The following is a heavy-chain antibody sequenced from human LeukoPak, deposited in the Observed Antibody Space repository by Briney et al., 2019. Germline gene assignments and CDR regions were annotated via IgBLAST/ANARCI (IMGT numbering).Heavy chain of an antibody. Sequence: PSDTLSLTCTVSGRSISSRSYYWGWLRQPPGTGLEWIARIYYSRSTYYNPSPKSRVTISVDTPKHQFSLKLSPVTPPDTAVYYYARERYSSGCPDYWGQGTLVTVSS. CDR2: IYYSRST. CDR1: GRSISSRSYY. D-gene: IGHD6-19*01. V-gene: IGHV4-39*02. J-gene: IGHJ4*02. CDR3: ARERYSSGCPDY.